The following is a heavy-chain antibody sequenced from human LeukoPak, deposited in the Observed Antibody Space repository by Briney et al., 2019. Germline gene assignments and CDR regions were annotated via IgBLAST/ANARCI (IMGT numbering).Heavy chain of an antibody. CDR3: ATAPFDDYGDYDRGDYFDC. J-gene: IGHJ4*02. CDR2: IYYSALT. CDR1: GGSIASCSSY. V-gene: IGHV4-39*02. D-gene: IGHD4-17*01. Sequence: PSETLSLSRTVSGGSIASCSSYSGWVRQPPGKGPEWIGSIYYSALTYDNPSLKSRVSISVDPANNHFSLKVTSVTAADTAVYSCATAPFDDYGDYDRGDYFDCWGQGTLVTVSS.